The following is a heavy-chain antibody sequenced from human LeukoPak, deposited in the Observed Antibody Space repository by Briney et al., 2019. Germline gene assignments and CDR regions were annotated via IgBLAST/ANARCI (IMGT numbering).Heavy chain of an antibody. Sequence: PGGSLRLSCAASGFTFSRSAMSWVRQTPGQGLEWVSGISGSGDTTYYVDSVKGRVTISRDNSKNTLSLQMNSLSADDTAVYFCAKVGNSNYVFVYWGQGTLVTVSS. CDR3: AKVGNSNYVFVY. D-gene: IGHD1-7*01. J-gene: IGHJ4*02. V-gene: IGHV3-23*01. CDR1: GFTFSRSA. CDR2: ISGSGDTT.